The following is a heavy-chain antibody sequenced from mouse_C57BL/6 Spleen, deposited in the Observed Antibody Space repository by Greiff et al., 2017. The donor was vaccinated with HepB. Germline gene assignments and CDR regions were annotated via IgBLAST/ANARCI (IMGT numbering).Heavy chain of an antibody. CDR3: TRTSYYSNYLYFDY. D-gene: IGHD2-5*01. CDR1: GYTFTDYE. CDR2: IDPETGGT. V-gene: IGHV1-15*01. Sequence: VQLQQSGAELVRPGASVTLSCKASGYTFTDYEMHWVKQTPVHGLEWIGAIDPETGGTAYNQKFKGKAILTADKSSSTAYMELRSLTSEDSAVYYCTRTSYYSNYLYFDYWGQGTTLTVSS. J-gene: IGHJ2*01.